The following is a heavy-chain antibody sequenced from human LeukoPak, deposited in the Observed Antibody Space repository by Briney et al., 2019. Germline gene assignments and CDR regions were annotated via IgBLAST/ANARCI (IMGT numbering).Heavy chain of an antibody. CDR2: IYYSGST. J-gene: IGHJ4*02. V-gene: IGHV4-59*01. CDR3: ARGSGSSGKIDY. D-gene: IGHD6-19*01. CDR1: GGSISSYY. Sequence: SQTLSLTCTVSGGSISSYYWSWVRQPPGKGLEWIGYIYYSGSTNYNPSLKSRVTISLDTSKNQFSLKLSSVTAADTAVYYCARGSGSSGKIDYWGQGTLVTVSS.